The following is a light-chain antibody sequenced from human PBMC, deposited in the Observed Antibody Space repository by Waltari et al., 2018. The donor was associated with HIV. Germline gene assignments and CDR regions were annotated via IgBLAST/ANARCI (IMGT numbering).Light chain of an antibody. CDR1: NIGSKS. J-gene: IGLJ2*01. CDR2: DDS. Sequence: SYVLTQPPSVSVAPGQTARLTCGGNNIGSKSVHWYQQKQGQAPVLVVYDDSDRPSGIPERFSGSNSGNTATLTISRVEAGDEADYYCQVWDSSSDHTRVFGGGTKLTVL. V-gene: IGLV3-21*02. CDR3: QVWDSSSDHTRV.